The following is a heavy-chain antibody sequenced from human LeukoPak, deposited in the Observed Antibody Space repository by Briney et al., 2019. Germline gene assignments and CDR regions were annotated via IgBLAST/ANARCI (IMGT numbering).Heavy chain of an antibody. V-gene: IGHV3-7*01. Sequence: GGSLRLSCAASGFTFSSYWMSWVRQAPGKGLEWVANIKQDGSEKYYVDSVKGRFTISRDNAKNSLYLQMNSLRAEDTAVYYCARYGYCSGGSCFELSPPDAFDIWGQGTMVTVSS. CDR3: ARYGYCSGGSCFELSPPDAFDI. CDR1: GFTFSSYW. CDR2: IKQDGSEK. D-gene: IGHD2-15*01. J-gene: IGHJ3*02.